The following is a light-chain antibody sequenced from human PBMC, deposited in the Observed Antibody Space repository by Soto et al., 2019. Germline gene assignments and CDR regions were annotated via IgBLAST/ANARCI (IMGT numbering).Light chain of an antibody. CDR3: QQYNSYPLT. Sequence: DIQLTQSLYTLSASVGDRVTLTCRASQSISSWLAWYQQKPGKAPKLLIYKASSLESGVPSRFSGSGSGTEFTLTISSLQPDDFATYYCQQYNSYPLTFGGGTKVDIK. CDR1: QSISSW. CDR2: KAS. J-gene: IGKJ4*01. V-gene: IGKV1-5*03.